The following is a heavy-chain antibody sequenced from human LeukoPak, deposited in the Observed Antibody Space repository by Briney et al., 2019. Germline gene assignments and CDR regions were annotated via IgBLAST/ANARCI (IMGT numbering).Heavy chain of an antibody. J-gene: IGHJ3*02. V-gene: IGHV3-74*01. D-gene: IGHD7-27*01. CDR2: ISGDESST. Sequence: GGSLRLSCAASGFTFSSYWMHRVRPAPGKGLVWVSRISGDESSTSYADSVEGRFTISRDNAKNTLYLQMNSLRAEDSALYYCARIRESLGLGAFDIWGQGTMVTVSS. CDR3: ARIRESLGLGAFDI. CDR1: GFTFSSYW.